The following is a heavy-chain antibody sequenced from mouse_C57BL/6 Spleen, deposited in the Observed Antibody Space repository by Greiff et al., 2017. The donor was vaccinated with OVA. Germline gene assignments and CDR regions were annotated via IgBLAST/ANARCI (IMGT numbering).Heavy chain of an antibody. D-gene: IGHD1-3*01. CDR1: GFTFSDYG. Sequence: EVQLQESGGGLVQPGGSLKLSCAASGFTFSDYGMAWVRQAPRKGLEWVAFISTLAYSIYYADTVTGRFTISRENAKNTLYLERSSLRSEDTAMYYCARQAGSYSGNAMDYWGQGTSVTVSS. J-gene: IGHJ4*01. CDR2: ISTLAYSI. CDR3: ARQAGSYSGNAMDY. V-gene: IGHV5-15*01.